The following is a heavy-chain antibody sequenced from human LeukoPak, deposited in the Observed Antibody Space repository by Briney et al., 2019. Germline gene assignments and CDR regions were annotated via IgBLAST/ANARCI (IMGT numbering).Heavy chain of an antibody. V-gene: IGHV3-21*01. CDR3: ARAGDDALAAAGSEFDY. Sequence: PGGSLRLSCAASGFTFSDYYMNWVRQAPGKGLEWVSSISSSSSYIYYADSVKGRFTISRDNAKNSLYLQMNSLRAEDTAVYYCARAGDDALAAAGSEFDYWGQGTLVTVSS. CDR2: ISSSSSYI. J-gene: IGHJ4*02. CDR1: GFTFSDYY. D-gene: IGHD6-13*01.